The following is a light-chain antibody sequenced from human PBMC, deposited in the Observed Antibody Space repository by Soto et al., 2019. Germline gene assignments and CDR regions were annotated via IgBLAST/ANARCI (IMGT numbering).Light chain of an antibody. CDR2: EVN. J-gene: IGLJ3*02. Sequence: QSVLTQPPSASGSPGQSVTISCTGTSSDIGGYNSVSWYQQHPGKAPRLMIYEVNKRPSGVPDRFSGSKSGYTASLTVSGLQPEDEAFYYCSSSAVIYQYLVFGGGTKVTVL. CDR1: SSDIGGYNS. CDR3: SSSAVIYQYLV. V-gene: IGLV2-8*01.